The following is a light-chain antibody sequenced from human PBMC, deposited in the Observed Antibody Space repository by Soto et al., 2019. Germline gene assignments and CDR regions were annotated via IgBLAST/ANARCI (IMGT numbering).Light chain of an antibody. CDR3: HQVDSDAPWT. J-gene: IGKJ1*01. CDR2: LAS. CDR1: QDISPF. Sequence: IKLTQSPASLSSSVGDRATSTCRASQDISPFLAWYQQIPGRPPKLLVYLASTLHTGVPSRFSRSGSGTDCTLTISSLPREDFATYYCHQVDSDAPWTFGRGTRVEIK. V-gene: IGKV1-9*01.